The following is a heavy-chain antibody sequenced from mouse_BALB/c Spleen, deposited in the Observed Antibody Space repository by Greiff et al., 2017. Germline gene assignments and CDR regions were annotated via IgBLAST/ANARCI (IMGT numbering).Heavy chain of an antibody. CDR3: ARGGYAPWFAD. J-gene: IGHJ3*01. V-gene: IGHV5-6*01. CDR1: GFTFSSYG. D-gene: IGHD3-1*01. CDR2: ISSGGSYT. Sequence: EVMLVESGGDLVKPGGSLKLSCAASGFTFSSYGMSWVRQTPDKRLEWVATISSGGSYTYYPDSVKGRFTISRDNAKNTLYLQMSSLKSEDTAMYYCARGGYAPWFADWGQGTLVTVSA.